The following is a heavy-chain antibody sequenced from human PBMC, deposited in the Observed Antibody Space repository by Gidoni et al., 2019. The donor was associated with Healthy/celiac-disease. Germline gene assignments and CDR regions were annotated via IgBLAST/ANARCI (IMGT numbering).Heavy chain of an antibody. CDR2: INPSGGST. D-gene: IGHD3-10*01. J-gene: IGHJ6*02. CDR3: ARDRSSLGELSYYYYYGMDV. Sequence: QVQLVQSGAEVKKPGASVKVSCKASGYTFTSYYMHWVRQAPGQGLEWMGIINPSGGSTSYAQKFQGRVTMTRDTSTSTVYMELSSLRSEDTAVYYCARDRSSLGELSYYYYYGMDVWGQGTTVTVSS. CDR1: GYTFTSYY. V-gene: IGHV1-46*01.